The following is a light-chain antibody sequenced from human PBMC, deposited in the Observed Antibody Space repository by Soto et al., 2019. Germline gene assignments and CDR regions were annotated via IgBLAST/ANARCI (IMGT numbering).Light chain of an antibody. V-gene: IGLV2-23*02. Sequence: QSAPTPPASVSGSPGQSITISCTGTSSDVGSHNLVSWYQQHPGQAPKLMIYEVSKRPLGVSTRFSASKSGNTASLTISGLQAEDEADYYCCSYGGSRAVFGGGTQLTVL. CDR3: CSYGGSRAV. J-gene: IGLJ7*01. CDR2: EVS. CDR1: SSDVGSHNL.